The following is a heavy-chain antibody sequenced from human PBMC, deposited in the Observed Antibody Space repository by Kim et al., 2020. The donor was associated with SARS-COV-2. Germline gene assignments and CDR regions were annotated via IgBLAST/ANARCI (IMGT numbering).Heavy chain of an antibody. V-gene: IGHV4-31*02. Sequence: PSLKSRITISVERSSSQFSLKLSSVTAADTAIYYCARDPTVSTLGGYFDFWGRGTLVTVSS. D-gene: IGHD4-4*01. CDR3: ARDPTVSTLGGYFDF. J-gene: IGHJ2*01.